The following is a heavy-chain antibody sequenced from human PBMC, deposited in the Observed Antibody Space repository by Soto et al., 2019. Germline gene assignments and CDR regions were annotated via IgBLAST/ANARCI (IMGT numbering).Heavy chain of an antibody. V-gene: IGHV3-23*01. J-gene: IGHJ4*02. CDR3: ARFRFTYYDTSGR. CDR2: ITGAGGGT. Sequence: EVQLLESGGGLVQPGGSLRLSCAASGFTFSSYAMTWVRQAPGKGLEWVSAITGAGGGTYYAGSVKGRFTISRDNSKNTLFLQINSLRAEDTAVYYCARFRFTYYDTSGRWGQGTLVTVSS. D-gene: IGHD3-22*01. CDR1: GFTFSSYA.